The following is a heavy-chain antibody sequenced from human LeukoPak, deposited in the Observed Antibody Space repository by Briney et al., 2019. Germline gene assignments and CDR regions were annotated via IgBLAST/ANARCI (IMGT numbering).Heavy chain of an antibody. Sequence: GGSLRLSCKASGFTVSNNYMKSVRQAPGKGLEWVALIYSGGTTNYADSVKGRFTISRDNSKTTLYLQMTNVRVADTAVYYCGRDTSGIAASVSGGWGQGTLVTVSS. CDR2: IYSGGTT. CDR3: GRDTSGIAASVSGG. J-gene: IGHJ4*02. V-gene: IGHV3-53*01. D-gene: IGHD6-13*01. CDR1: GFTVSNNY.